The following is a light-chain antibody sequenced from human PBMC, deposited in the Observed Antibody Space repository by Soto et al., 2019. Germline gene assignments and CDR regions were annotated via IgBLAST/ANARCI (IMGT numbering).Light chain of an antibody. Sequence: EIVLTQSPGGVSLSPGERATLSCRASQSVSGSYLAWYQQKPGQAPRLLIYGASTRATGIPDRFSGSGSGTDFTLTISILEPEDVAVYYCQQYGSSSLTFGGGTKVEI. J-gene: IGKJ4*01. CDR3: QQYGSSSLT. CDR2: GAS. CDR1: QSVSGSY. V-gene: IGKV3-20*01.